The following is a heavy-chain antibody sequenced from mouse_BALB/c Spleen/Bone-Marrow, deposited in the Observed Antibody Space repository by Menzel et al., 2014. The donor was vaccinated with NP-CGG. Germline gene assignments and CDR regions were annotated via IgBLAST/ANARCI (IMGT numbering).Heavy chain of an antibody. CDR2: FYPGSGSI. Sequence: QVQLKESGAELVKPGASVKLSCKASGYTFTGYIIHWVKQRSGQGLEWIGWFYPGSGSIKYNEKFKDKATLTADKSSSTVYMELSRLTSEDSAVYFCARHEKANYGNYAMDYWGQGTSVTVSS. V-gene: IGHV1-62-2*01. D-gene: IGHD1-1*01. CDR3: ARHEKANYGNYAMDY. J-gene: IGHJ4*01. CDR1: GYTFTGYI.